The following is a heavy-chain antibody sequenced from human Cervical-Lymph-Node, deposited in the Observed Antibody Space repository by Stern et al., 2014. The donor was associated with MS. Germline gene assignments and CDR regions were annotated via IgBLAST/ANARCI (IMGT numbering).Heavy chain of an antibody. D-gene: IGHD2-21*02. J-gene: IGHJ6*02. CDR1: GYTLSEIS. CDR3: ATHRGRVTYYYGMDV. CDR2: FDPEHGET. Sequence: VQLVESGAEVKQPGASVKVSCKVSGYTLSEISMHWVRQAPGKGLEWMGGFDPEHGETRYAQKFQGRVTMAEDRTTATAYMELSSLRSEDTAVYYCATHRGRVTYYYGMDVWGQGTTVTVSS. V-gene: IGHV1-24*01.